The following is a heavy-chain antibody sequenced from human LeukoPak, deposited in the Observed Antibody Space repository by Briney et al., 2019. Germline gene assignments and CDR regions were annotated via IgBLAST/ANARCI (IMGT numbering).Heavy chain of an antibody. CDR1: GGTFSSYA. CDR2: IIPILGIA. J-gene: IGHJ6*03. Sequence: SVKVSCKASGGTFSSYAISWVRQAPGQGLEWMGRIIPILGIANYAQKFQGRVTITADKSTSTAYMDLSSLRSEDTAVYYCARGKLGYYYYHMDAWGKGTTVTVSS. D-gene: IGHD3-3*02. CDR3: ARGKLGYYYYHMDA. V-gene: IGHV1-69*04.